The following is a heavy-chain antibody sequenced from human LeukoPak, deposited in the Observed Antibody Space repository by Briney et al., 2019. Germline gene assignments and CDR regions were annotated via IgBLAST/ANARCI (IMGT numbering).Heavy chain of an antibody. J-gene: IGHJ4*02. V-gene: IGHV1-18*01. CDR3: ARDICSGGSCYWAVDY. D-gene: IGHD2-15*01. CDR1: GYTFTSYA. CDR2: ISAYNGNT. Sequence: GASVKVSCKASGYTFTSYAMNWVRQAPGQGLEWMGLISAYNGNTNYAQKLQGRVTMTTDTSTSTAYMELRSLRSDDTAVYYCARDICSGGSCYWAVDYWGQGTLVTVSS.